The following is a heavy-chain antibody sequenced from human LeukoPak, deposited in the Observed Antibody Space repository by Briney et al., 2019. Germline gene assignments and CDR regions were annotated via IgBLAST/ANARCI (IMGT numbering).Heavy chain of an antibody. CDR2: IYHSGTT. CDR1: GGPISSYY. V-gene: IGHV4-59*01. CDR3: ARVVDTSMIDDAFDI. Sequence: SETLSLTCAVSGGPISSYYWSWIRQPTGKGLEWIGNIYHSGTTNYNPSLYSRVTISVDTSKNQFSLKLSSVTAADTAVYYCARVVDTSMIDDAFDIWGEGTMVTVSS. J-gene: IGHJ3*02. D-gene: IGHD5-18*01.